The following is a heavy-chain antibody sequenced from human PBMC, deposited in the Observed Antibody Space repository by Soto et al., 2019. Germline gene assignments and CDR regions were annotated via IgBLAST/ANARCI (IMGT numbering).Heavy chain of an antibody. CDR2: INHSGST. J-gene: IGHJ1*01. D-gene: IGHD6-19*01. Sequence: QVQLQQWGAGLLKPSETLSLTCAVYGGSFSGYYWSWIRQPPGKGLEWIGEINHSGSTNYNPSLKSRVTISVDTSKNQFSLKLSSVTAADTAVYYCARSTDDSSGWYGYFQHWGQGTLVTVSS. CDR3: ARSTDDSSGWYGYFQH. CDR1: GGSFSGYY. V-gene: IGHV4-34*01.